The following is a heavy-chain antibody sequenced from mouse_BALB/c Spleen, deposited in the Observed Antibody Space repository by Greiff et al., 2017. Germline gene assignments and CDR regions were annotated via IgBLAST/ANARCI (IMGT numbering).Heavy chain of an antibody. CDR2: IYPGDGDT. CDR1: GYAFSSYW. D-gene: IGHD2-14*01. V-gene: IGHV1-80*01. CDR3: AREMGYDRSFDY. J-gene: IGHJ2*01. Sequence: QVQLQQSGAELVRPGSSVKISCKASGYAFSSYWMNWVKQRPGQGLEWIGQIYPGDGDTNYNGKFKGKATLTADKSSSTAYMQLSSLTSEDSAVYFCAREMGYDRSFDYWGQGTTLTVSS.